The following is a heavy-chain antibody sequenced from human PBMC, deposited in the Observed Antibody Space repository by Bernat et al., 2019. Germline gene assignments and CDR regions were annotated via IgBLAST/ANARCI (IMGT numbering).Heavy chain of an antibody. V-gene: IGHV1-3*01. CDR2: INAGNGNT. Sequence: QVQLVQSGAEVKKPGASVKVSCKASGYTFTSYAMHWVRQAPGQRLEWMGWINAGNGNTKYSQKFQGRVTITRDTSASTAYMELSSLRSEDTAVYYCARVIGGVLEWLRSYGMDVWGQGTTVTVSS. CDR1: GYTFTSYA. J-gene: IGHJ6*02. D-gene: IGHD3-3*01. CDR3: ARVIGGVLEWLRSYGMDV.